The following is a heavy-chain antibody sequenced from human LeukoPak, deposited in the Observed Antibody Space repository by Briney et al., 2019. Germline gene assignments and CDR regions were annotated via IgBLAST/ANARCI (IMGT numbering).Heavy chain of an antibody. CDR1: GGSISSYY. CDR3: ARATVADYYFDY. D-gene: IGHD2-15*01. CDR2: IYYSGST. J-gene: IGHJ4*02. V-gene: IGHV4-59*01. Sequence: SETLSLTCTVSGGSISSYYWSWIRQPPGKGLEWIGYIYYSGSTNYNPSLKSRVTISVDTSKNQFSPKLSSVTAADTAVYYCARATVADYYFDYWGQGTLVTVSS.